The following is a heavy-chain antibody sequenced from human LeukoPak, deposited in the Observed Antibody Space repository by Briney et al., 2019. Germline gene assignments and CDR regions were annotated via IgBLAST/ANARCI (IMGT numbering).Heavy chain of an antibody. CDR2: ISSSSSYI. V-gene: IGHV3-21*01. CDR3: ARDAGYYDFWSGSFDY. Sequence: GGSLRLSCAASGFTFSSYSMNWVRQAPGKGLEWASSISSSSSYIYYADSVKGRFTISRDNAKNSLYLQMNSLRAEDTAVYYCARDAGYYDFWSGSFDYWGQGTLVTVSS. D-gene: IGHD3-3*01. J-gene: IGHJ4*02. CDR1: GFTFSSYS.